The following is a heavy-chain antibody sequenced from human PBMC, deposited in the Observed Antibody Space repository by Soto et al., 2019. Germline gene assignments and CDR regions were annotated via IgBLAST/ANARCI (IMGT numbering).Heavy chain of an antibody. J-gene: IGHJ4*02. CDR1: GGSLIGYS. Sequence: QLQLQQGGAGRLKPSGTLSLTWPVYGGSLIGYSWSWFRHPPGKGLEWIGEINHSGSTNYNPSLKSRVTISVDTSKNQFSLKLSSVTAADTAVYYCARGDYYDFWSGYLYYFDYWGQGTLVTVSS. V-gene: IGHV4-34*01. D-gene: IGHD3-3*01. CDR3: ARGDYYDFWSGYLYYFDY. CDR2: INHSGST.